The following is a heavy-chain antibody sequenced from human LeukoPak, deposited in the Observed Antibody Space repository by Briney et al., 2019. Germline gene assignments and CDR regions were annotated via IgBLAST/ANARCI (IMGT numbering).Heavy chain of an antibody. CDR3: AKDLLYRYFDY. J-gene: IGHJ4*02. CDR1: GFTFSSYD. D-gene: IGHD2-8*01. V-gene: IGHV3-23*01. CDR2: ISGSGGST. Sequence: GGSLRLSCAASGFTFSSYDMSWVRQAPGKGLEWVSAISGSGGSTYYADSVKVRFTISRDNSKNTLYLQMNSLRAEDTAVYYCAKDLLYRYFDYWGQGTLVTVSS.